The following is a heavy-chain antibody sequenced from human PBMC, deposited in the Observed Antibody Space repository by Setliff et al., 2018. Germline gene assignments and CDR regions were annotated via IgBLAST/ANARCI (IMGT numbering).Heavy chain of an antibody. CDR1: GYTFTAYD. J-gene: IGHJ6*03. V-gene: IGHV1-8*02. CDR2: MNPNSGRT. D-gene: IGHD3-3*01. Sequence: GASVKVSCKASGYTFTAYDIVWVRQATGQGLEWMGWMNPNSGRTGYPQKFQGRVTMTRNTSISTAYMELSSLRSEDTAVYFCARGALVLQFLEWLPRFYYMDVWGKGTTVTVS. CDR3: ARGALVLQFLEWLPRFYYMDV.